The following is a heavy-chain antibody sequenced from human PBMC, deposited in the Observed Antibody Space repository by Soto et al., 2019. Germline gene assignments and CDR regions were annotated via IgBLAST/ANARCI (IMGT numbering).Heavy chain of an antibody. Sequence: QVQLVESGGGVVQPGKSLRLSCAAAGFSFSKSDMHWVRQAPGEGLQWVALISDDGGNEQYGDSVKGRFTISRDNSKNTLFLQMDSLRPEDTAVYFCVRGLSYLGSYPSFDNWGQGSLVIVSS. V-gene: IGHV3-30*03. CDR3: VRGLSYLGSYPSFDN. CDR2: ISDDGGNE. J-gene: IGHJ4*02. D-gene: IGHD1-26*01. CDR1: GFSFSKSD.